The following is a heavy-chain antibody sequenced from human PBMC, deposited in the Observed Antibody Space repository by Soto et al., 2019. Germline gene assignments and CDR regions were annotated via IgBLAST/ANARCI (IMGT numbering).Heavy chain of an antibody. CDR3: ASRRYCSGGSCRGDYMAF. V-gene: IGHV5-51*01. CDR2: IYPGDSDT. CDR1: GYSFTSYW. Sequence: GESLKISCKGSGYSFTSYWIGWVRQMPGKGLEWMGIIYPGDSDTRYSPSFQGQVTISADKSISTAYLQWSSLKASDTAMYYCASRRYCSGGSCRGDYMAFWGQGTTVTVSS. J-gene: IGHJ6*03. D-gene: IGHD2-15*01.